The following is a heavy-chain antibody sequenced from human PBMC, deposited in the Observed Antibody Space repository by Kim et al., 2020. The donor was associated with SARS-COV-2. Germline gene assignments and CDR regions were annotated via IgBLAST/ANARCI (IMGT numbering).Heavy chain of an antibody. CDR3: AKEFYSSSWELFADY. D-gene: IGHD6-13*01. V-gene: IGHV3-33*06. CDR1: GFTFSSYG. CDR2: IWYDGSNK. Sequence: GGSLRLSCAASGFTFSSYGMHWVRQAPGKGLEWVAVIWYDGSNKYYADSVKGRFTISRDNSKNTLYLQMNSLRAEDTAVYYCAKEFYSSSWELFADYWGQGTLVTVSS. J-gene: IGHJ4*02.